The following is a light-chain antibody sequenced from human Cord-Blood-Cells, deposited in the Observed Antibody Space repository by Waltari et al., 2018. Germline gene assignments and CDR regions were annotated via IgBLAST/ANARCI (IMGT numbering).Light chain of an antibody. J-gene: IGKJ2*01. CDR3: QQYYSTPYT. V-gene: IGKV1-NL1*01. CDR1: QGINKS. Sequence: DIQITQSPSSLSASVGDSVTSTCRARQGINKSLAWYQQKPVKATKLLLYAASRLESEVPSKFSGSGSETDYTLSISSLQPEDVATYCCQQYYSTPYTFGQGTKLEIK. CDR2: AAS.